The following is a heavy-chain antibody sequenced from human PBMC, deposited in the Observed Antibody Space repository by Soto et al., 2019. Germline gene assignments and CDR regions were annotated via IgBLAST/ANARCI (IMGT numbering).Heavy chain of an antibody. CDR3: AKDQYDFWSGYFSTLYYYYYGMDV. V-gene: IGHV3-30*18. J-gene: IGHJ6*02. CDR2: ISYDGSNK. D-gene: IGHD3-3*01. CDR1: GFTFSSYG. Sequence: QVQLVESGGGVVQPGRSLRLSCAASGFTFSSYGMHWVRQAPGKGLEWVAVISYDGSNKYYADSVKGRFTISRDNSKNMLYLQMNSLRAEDTAVYYCAKDQYDFWSGYFSTLYYYYYGMDVWGQGTTVTVSS.